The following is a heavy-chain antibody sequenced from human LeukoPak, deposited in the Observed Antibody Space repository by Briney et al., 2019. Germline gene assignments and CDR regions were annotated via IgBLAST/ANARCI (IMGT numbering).Heavy chain of an antibody. D-gene: IGHD6-13*01. CDR2: IKQDGSAK. V-gene: IGHV3-7*01. Sequence: PGGSLRLSCAASGFTFSSYWISWVRQAPEKGLEWVANIKQDGSAKYYVDSVKGRFTISRDNAKNSLYLQMSSLRAEDTAVYYCARDSYSSSWSGLFDYWGQGTLVTVSS. CDR3: ARDSYSSSWSGLFDY. CDR1: GFTFSSYW. J-gene: IGHJ4*02.